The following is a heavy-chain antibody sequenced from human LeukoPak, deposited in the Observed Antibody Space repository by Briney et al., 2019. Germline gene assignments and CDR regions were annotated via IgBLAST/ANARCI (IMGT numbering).Heavy chain of an antibody. V-gene: IGHV1-2*02. Sequence: ASVKVSCKTSGYTFTDHYLHWLRQAPGQGLEWMGWVNPKSGATNYAQRFQGRVTMTWQTSISTGNMELSSLRSDDTAVYYCARAHEYGWFDPWGQGTLVTVSS. J-gene: IGHJ5*02. D-gene: IGHD4/OR15-4a*01. CDR3: ARAHEYGWFDP. CDR1: GYTFTDHY. CDR2: VNPKSGAT.